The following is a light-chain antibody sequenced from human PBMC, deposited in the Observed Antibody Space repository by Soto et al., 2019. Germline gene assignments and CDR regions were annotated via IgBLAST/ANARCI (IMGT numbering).Light chain of an antibody. CDR3: SSYTRTGNLV. Sequence: QSVLTQPASVSGSPGQSITISCTGTSSDVGGYNYVSWCQQHPGKAPKLIIYAVSNRPSGVSNRFSGSKSGDTASLTISGLQAEDEADYYCSSYTRTGNLVFGNGTKVTVX. CDR1: SSDVGGYNY. V-gene: IGLV2-14*01. J-gene: IGLJ6*01. CDR2: AVS.